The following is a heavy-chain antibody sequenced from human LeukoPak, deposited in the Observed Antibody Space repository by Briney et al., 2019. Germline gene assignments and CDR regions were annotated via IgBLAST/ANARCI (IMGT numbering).Heavy chain of an antibody. CDR2: ISGYNGNT. CDR3: ARSRDYYDSSGYYADAFDI. J-gene: IGHJ3*02. V-gene: IGHV1-18*03. D-gene: IGHD3-22*01. CDR1: GYTFTSYG. Sequence: ASVKVSCKASGYTFTSYGISWVRQAPGQGLEWMGWISGYNGNTNYAQKLQGRVTMTTDTSTSTAYMDLRSLRSEDMAVYYCARSRDYYDSSGYYADAFDIWGQGTMVTVSS.